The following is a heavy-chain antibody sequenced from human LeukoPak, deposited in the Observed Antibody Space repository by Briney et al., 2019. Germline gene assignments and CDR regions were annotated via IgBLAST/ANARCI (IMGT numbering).Heavy chain of an antibody. CDR1: GFTFHDHG. CDR3: AREATWGQWYFDL. V-gene: IGHV3-30*03. D-gene: IGHD6-19*01. Sequence: HPGGSLRLSCAASGFTFHDHGMDWVRQAPEKGLKWVAVIAADGGVKQYADFVKGRFSLSRDNSKNTLFLQMNGLTVEDTAVYYCAREATWGQWYFDLWGQGAPVTVSS. J-gene: IGHJ4*02. CDR2: IAADGGVK.